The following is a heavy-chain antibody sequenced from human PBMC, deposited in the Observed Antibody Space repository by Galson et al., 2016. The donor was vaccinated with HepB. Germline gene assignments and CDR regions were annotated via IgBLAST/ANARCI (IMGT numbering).Heavy chain of an antibody. D-gene: IGHD3-16*01. CDR1: GFIFNTYT. CDR2: IRSSGDFT. J-gene: IGHJ6*03. Sequence: SLRLSCAASGFIFNTYTMSWVRQAPGQGLEWVAAIRSSGDFTQYADSVEGRFTNSRDNSKNTLFLQMNSLRAEDTAVYYCARGADWGRMDVWGTGTTVTVSS. CDR3: ARGADWGRMDV. V-gene: IGHV3-23*01.